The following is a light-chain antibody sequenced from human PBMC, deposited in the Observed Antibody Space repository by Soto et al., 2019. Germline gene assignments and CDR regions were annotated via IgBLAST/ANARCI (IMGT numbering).Light chain of an antibody. J-gene: IGKJ4*01. CDR2: GAS. V-gene: IGKV3D-20*02. CDR3: QQRSSCPLT. Sequence: EIVLTQSPGTLSLSPGERATLSCRASQSVSTSQLAWYQQKPGQAPRLLIFGASSRATGIPDRFRGSGSGTDFTLTISSLQSEDFAVYYCQQRSSCPLTFGGGTKVDIK. CDR1: QSVSTSQ.